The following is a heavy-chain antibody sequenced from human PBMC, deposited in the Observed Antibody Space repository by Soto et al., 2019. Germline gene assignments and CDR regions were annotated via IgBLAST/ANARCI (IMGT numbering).Heavy chain of an antibody. CDR3: ATGGSGYFTY. D-gene: IGHD3-22*01. CDR1: GFTFNTYW. V-gene: IGHV3-74*01. J-gene: IGHJ4*02. Sequence: EVQLVESGGGLVQPGGSLRLSCAASGFTFNTYWMQWVRQAPGKGLVWVSRNKSDGSYTNYADSVKGRFTISRDNAKNTLFLQMNSLGAEDTAVYYCATGGSGYFTYWGQGTLVTVSS. CDR2: NKSDGSYT.